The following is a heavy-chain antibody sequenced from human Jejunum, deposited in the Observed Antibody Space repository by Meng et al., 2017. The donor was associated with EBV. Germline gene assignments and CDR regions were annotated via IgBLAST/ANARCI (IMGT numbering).Heavy chain of an antibody. CDR1: GGSISSSGYY. J-gene: IGHJ4*02. D-gene: IGHD3-22*01. CDR3: ARTYYYDSSGYAPFDY. Sequence: LQLRESGPGLVTPSETLSLTCTVSGGSISSSGYYWGWVRQPPGKGLEWIGTIYYSGSTYYNPSLKSRVTISVDTSKNQFSLKLSSVTAADTAVYYCARTYYYDSSGYAPFDYWGQGTLVTVSS. CDR2: IYYSGST. V-gene: IGHV4-39*07.